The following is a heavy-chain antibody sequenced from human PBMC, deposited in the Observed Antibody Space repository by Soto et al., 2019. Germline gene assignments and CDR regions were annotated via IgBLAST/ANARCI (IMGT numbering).Heavy chain of an antibody. CDR2: IFSSGTT. Sequence: TLSLTCTVSGDSISSGNKYWSWIRQAPGKGLEWIGYIFSSGTTYYNPSLKSRLTMSLDTSQNQFSLRLASVTDADSAVYYCARVPSPFDYYYAMDVWGQGTTVTVSS. D-gene: IGHD3-16*01. J-gene: IGHJ6*02. CDR3: ARVPSPFDYYYAMDV. V-gene: IGHV4-30-4*01. CDR1: GDSISSGNKY.